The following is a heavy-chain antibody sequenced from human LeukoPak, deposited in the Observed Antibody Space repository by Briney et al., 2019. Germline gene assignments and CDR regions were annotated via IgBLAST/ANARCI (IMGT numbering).Heavy chain of an antibody. Sequence: WASVKVSCKASGYTFTSYYMHWVRQAPGQGLEWMGIINPSGGSTSYAQKFQGRVTMTRDMSTSTVYMELSSLRSEDTAVYYRVRDLRYCSGGSCPPRNWFDPWGQGTLVTVSS. V-gene: IGHV1-46*01. CDR1: GYTFTSYY. CDR3: VRDLRYCSGGSCPPRNWFDP. D-gene: IGHD2-15*01. CDR2: INPSGGST. J-gene: IGHJ5*02.